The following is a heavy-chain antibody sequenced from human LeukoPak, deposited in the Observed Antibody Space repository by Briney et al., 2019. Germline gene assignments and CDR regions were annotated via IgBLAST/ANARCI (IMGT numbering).Heavy chain of an antibody. J-gene: IGHJ4*02. Sequence: GGSLRLSCAASGFTFSSYSMNWVRQAPGKGLEWVSYISSSGSTIYYADSVKGRFTISRDNAKNSLYLQMNSLRAEDTAVYYCARGYNWKSRNYFDYWGQGTLVTVSS. CDR1: GFTFSSYS. V-gene: IGHV3-48*04. CDR2: ISSSGSTI. D-gene: IGHD1-20*01. CDR3: ARGYNWKSRNYFDY.